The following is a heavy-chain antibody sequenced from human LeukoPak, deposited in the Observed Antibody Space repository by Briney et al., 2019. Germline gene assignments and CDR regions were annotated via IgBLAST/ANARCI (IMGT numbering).Heavy chain of an antibody. D-gene: IGHD4-17*01. CDR2: ISYDGSIK. V-gene: IGHV3-30-3*01. J-gene: IGHJ4*02. CDR1: AFIFSSYA. CDR3: AREGTVTTYFDY. Sequence: GGSLRLSCSASAFIFSSYAMHWVRQAPGKGLEWVAVISYDGSIKYYADSVKGRFTISRDNSKNTLYLQMNSLRANDTAVYYCAREGTVTTYFDYWGQGTLVTVSS.